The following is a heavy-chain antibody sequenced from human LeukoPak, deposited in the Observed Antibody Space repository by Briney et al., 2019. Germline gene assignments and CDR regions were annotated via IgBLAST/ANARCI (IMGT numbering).Heavy chain of an antibody. V-gene: IGHV3-48*03. CDR1: GFTFSSYE. D-gene: IGHD5-12*01. CDR3: ARETSGYNSRYFDI. Sequence: GGSLRLSCVASGFTFSSYEMNWVRQAPGKGLEWVSYIGSAASTIYYADSVKGRFTISRDNAKNSLYLQMNSLRAEDTAVYYCARETSGYNSRYFDIWGQGTLVTVSS. J-gene: IGHJ4*02. CDR2: IGSAASTI.